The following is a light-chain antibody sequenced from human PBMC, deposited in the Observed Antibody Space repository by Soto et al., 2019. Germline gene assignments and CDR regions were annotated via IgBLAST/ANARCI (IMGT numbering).Light chain of an antibody. CDR2: AAS. V-gene: IGKV1-33*01. J-gene: IGKJ5*01. CDR1: QDIGNS. CDR3: QQYDNLPIT. Sequence: DIQVTQSPSSLSASVGDRVTITCQASQDIGNSLNWYQQKPGKAPKLLLSAASNLETGGPSRFSGSGSGTDFAFIISSLQPEDIATYFCQQYDNLPITFGQGTRLEIK.